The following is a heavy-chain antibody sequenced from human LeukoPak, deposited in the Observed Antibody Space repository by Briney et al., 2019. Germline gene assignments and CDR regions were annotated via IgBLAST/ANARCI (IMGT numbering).Heavy chain of an antibody. D-gene: IGHD6-13*01. CDR3: ARLAAAAGTDDY. V-gene: IGHV1-2*02. CDR2: INPNSGGT. Sequence: GASVKVSCKASGYTFTGYYMHWVRQAPGQGLEWMGWINPNSGGTNYAQKFQGRVTMARDTSISTAYMELSRLRSDDTAVYYCARLAAAAGTDDYWGQGTLVTVSS. CDR1: GYTFTGYY. J-gene: IGHJ4*02.